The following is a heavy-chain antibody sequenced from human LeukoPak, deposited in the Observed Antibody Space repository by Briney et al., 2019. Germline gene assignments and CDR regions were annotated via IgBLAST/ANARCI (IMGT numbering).Heavy chain of an antibody. J-gene: IGHJ6*03. CDR2: INPSSGST. CDR1: GYTFTSYY. D-gene: IGHD2-15*01. CDR3: ARVAYRGYCSGGSCYYYYYYMDV. Sequence: GASVKVSCEASGYTFTSYYMHWVRQAPGQGLEWMGIINPSSGSTSYAQKFQGRVTMTRDMSTSTVYMELSSLRSEDTAVYYCARVAYRGYCSGGSCYYYYYYMDVWGKGTTVTVSS. V-gene: IGHV1-46*01.